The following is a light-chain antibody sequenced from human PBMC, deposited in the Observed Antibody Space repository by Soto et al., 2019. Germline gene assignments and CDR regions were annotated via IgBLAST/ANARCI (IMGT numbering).Light chain of an antibody. V-gene: IGKV3-15*01. CDR2: GAS. Sequence: ELVLTQSPGTLSLSPGERTTLSGRDSQSVRNNLAWYQQKPGQAPRVLIYGASTRDTGIPARFSGSGSGTDFTLAISSLQSADVALDFCQQYYNWPLTFGGGTRLENK. CDR3: QQYYNWPLT. J-gene: IGKJ5*01. CDR1: QSVRNN.